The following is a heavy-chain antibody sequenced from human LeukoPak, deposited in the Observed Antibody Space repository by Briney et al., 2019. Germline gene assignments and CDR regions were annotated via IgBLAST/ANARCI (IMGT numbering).Heavy chain of an antibody. CDR3: ARVGYNYGSGAFDM. CDR1: GFTFRTYR. CDR2: INSDGSTT. V-gene: IGHV3-74*01. D-gene: IGHD5-18*01. J-gene: IGHJ3*02. Sequence: GGSLRLSCAASGFTFRTYRMYWVRQVPGKGLVWVSRINSDGSTTSYADSVKGRFTISRDNAKNTLYLQMNSLRAEDTAVYYCARVGYNYGSGAFDMWGQGTMVTVSS.